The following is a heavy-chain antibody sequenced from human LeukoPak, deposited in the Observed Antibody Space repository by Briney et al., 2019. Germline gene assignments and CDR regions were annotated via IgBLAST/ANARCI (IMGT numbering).Heavy chain of an antibody. CDR2: INPNSGGT. V-gene: IGHV1-2*02. CDR3: ARGGYYDILTGYLYYYYYMDV. J-gene: IGHJ6*03. CDR1: GYTFTGYY. Sequence: ASVKVSCKASGYTFTGYYMHWVRQAPGQGLEWMGWINPNSGGTNYAQKFQGRVTMTRDTSTSTAYMELRSLRSDDTAVYYCARGGYYDILTGYLYYYYYMDVWGKGTTVTISS. D-gene: IGHD3-9*01.